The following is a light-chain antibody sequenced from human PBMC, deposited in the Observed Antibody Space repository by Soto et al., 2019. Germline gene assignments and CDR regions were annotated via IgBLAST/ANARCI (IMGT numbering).Light chain of an antibody. V-gene: IGLV1-44*01. CDR2: SND. CDR3: AAWDDSLNGVV. CDR1: SSNIGSYT. J-gene: IGLJ2*01. Sequence: QSVLTQPPSASGTPGQRVTISCSGSSSNIGSYTVNWYQRLPGTAPKLLIYSNDQRPSGVPDRFSGSKSGTSASLAISGLQSEDEAEYYCAAWDDSLNGVVFGGGTKLTVL.